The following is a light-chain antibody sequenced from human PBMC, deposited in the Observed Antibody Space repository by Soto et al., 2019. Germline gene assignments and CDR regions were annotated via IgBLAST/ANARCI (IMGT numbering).Light chain of an antibody. J-gene: IGLJ1*01. CDR2: KAS. Sequence: QSVLTQPASVSGSPGQSITISCTGTSSDVGNYNLVSWYQQHPGKAPKLMIYKASKRPSGVSNRFSAPKSGITASLTISGLQAEDEADYYCCSYAGGSPLGVFGTGTKSPS. V-gene: IGLV2-23*02. CDR3: CSYAGGSPLGV. CDR1: SSDVGNYNL.